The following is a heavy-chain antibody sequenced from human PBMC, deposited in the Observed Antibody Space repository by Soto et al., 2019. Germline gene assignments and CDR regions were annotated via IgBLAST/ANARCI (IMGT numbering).Heavy chain of an antibody. D-gene: IGHD5-18*01. Sequence: VKPSCKDSGYTNNSYSLSWLRHENKKGLEWMGWINPYNGNTSYAQKLQGRVTMTRNTSTSTAYMELRSLRSDDTAVYYCARDNGYSYGTGRVDYWGQGTLVTVSS. J-gene: IGHJ4*02. CDR2: INPYNGNT. CDR1: GYTNNSYS. CDR3: ARDNGYSYGTGRVDY. V-gene: IGHV1-18*01.